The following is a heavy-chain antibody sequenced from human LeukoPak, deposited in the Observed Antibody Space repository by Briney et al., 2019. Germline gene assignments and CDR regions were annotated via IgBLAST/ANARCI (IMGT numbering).Heavy chain of an antibody. CDR3: ARSKAYYDSSGYANDC. Sequence: SETLSPTCTVSGGSISSYYWSWIRRPAGKGLEWIGRIYSSGSTNYDPSLKSRVTMSVGTSKNQFSLKLSSVTAADTAVYYCARSKAYYDSSGYANDCWGQGTLVTVSS. D-gene: IGHD3-22*01. J-gene: IGHJ4*02. V-gene: IGHV4-4*07. CDR2: IYSSGST. CDR1: GGSISSYY.